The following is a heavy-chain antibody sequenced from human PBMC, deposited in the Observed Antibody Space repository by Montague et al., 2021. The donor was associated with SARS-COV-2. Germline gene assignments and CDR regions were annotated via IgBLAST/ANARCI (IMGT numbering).Heavy chain of an antibody. CDR3: AKDGEFDP. CDR2: IYSGGSST. V-gene: IGHV3-23*03. J-gene: IGHJ5*02. Sequence: SLRLSCAASGFTFSSYAMCWVRQAPGKGLEWVSVIYSGGSSTYYADSVKGRFTISRDNSKNTLYLQMNSLRAEDTAVYYCAKDGEFDPWGQGTLVTVSS. CDR1: GFTFSSYA. D-gene: IGHD7-27*01.